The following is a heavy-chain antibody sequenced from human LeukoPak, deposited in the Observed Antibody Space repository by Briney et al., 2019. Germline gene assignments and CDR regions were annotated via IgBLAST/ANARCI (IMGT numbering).Heavy chain of an antibody. V-gene: IGHV3-48*01. Sequence: GGSLRLSCAASGFTFSSYSMKCVRQAPGKGLECVSYISSSSSTIYYADSVKGRFTISRDNAKSSLYMHMNSVRAEDTAVYYCAKRTDAYNFWDLWGQGTLVTVSS. D-gene: IGHD5-24*01. J-gene: IGHJ4*02. CDR1: GFTFSSYS. CDR3: AKRTDAYNFWDL. CDR2: ISSSSSTI.